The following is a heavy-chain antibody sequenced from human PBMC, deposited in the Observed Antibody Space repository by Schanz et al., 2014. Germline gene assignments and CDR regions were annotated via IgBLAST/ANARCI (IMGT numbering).Heavy chain of an antibody. CDR1: GLTFSNFA. D-gene: IGHD2-21*01. V-gene: IGHV3-23*04. CDR3: AKARSGHIVFPLDF. CDR2: ISTGGGVT. Sequence: EVQLVESGGGFVQPWGSLRLSCAASGLTFSNFAMTWVRQAPGKGLEWVSGISTGGGVTYYGDSVKGRFTISRDNSKNTLYLQMSSLRVEDTAVYYCAKARSGHIVFPLDFWGQGILVTVSP. J-gene: IGHJ4*02.